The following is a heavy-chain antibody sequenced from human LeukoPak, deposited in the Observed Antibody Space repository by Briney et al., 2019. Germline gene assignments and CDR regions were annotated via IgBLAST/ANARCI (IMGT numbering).Heavy chain of an antibody. V-gene: IGHV5-51*04. CDR1: GYSFTSYW. CDR3: ASRRVRWDLPHAFDI. Sequence: GESLKISCKGSGYSFTSYWIGWVRQMPGKGVELMGIIYPGDYDPTYSPYFQGQVPISADKPISPAYLQSSSLKASDPAMYYRASRRVRWDLPHAFDIWGQGTMVTVSS. D-gene: IGHD1-26*01. J-gene: IGHJ3*02. CDR2: IYPGDYDP.